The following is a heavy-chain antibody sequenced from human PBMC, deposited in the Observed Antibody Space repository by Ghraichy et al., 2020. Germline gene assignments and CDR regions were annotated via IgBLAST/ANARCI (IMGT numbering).Heavy chain of an antibody. CDR2: ISGSSSST. J-gene: IGHJ4*02. CDR1: GFTFSNYA. CDR3: AKGCSGGGCPNYDS. Sequence: GGSLRLSCAASGFTFSNYAMSWVRQAAGKGLEWVSAISGSSSSTYYADSVKGRFTISRDNSKNTLYLQMNSLRAEDTAVYYCAKGCSGGGCPNYDSWGQGTLVTVSS. V-gene: IGHV3-23*01. D-gene: IGHD2-15*01.